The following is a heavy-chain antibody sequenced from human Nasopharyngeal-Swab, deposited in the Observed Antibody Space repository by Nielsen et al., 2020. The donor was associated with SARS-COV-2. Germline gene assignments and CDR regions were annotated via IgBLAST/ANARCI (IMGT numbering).Heavy chain of an antibody. CDR2: IYPDDSDT. Sequence: VRQMPGKGLEWMGHIYPDDSDTTYSPSLQGHVTISVDKSINTAYVQWSSLQASDTAMYYCARGETGTTISWFDPWGQGTLVTVSS. CDR3: ARGETGTTISWFDP. V-gene: IGHV5-51*01. J-gene: IGHJ5*02. D-gene: IGHD1-7*01.